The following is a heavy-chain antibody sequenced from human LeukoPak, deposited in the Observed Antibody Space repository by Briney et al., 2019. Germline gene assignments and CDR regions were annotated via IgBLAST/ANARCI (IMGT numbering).Heavy chain of an antibody. V-gene: IGHV1-2*02. CDR1: GYTFTGYY. D-gene: IGHD1-26*01. CDR2: IIPNSGAT. Sequence: ASVKVSCKASGYTFTGYYMHWVRQAPGQGLEWMGWIIPNSGATNYAQNLQGRVTMTRDTSISTAYMELKRLTSDDTAVYYCARGGNYFRFDPWGQGTLVTVSS. CDR3: ARGGNYFRFDP. J-gene: IGHJ5*02.